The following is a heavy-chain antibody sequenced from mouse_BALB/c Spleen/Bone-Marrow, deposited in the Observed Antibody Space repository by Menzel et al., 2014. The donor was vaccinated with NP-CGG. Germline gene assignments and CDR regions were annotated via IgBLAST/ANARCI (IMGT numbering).Heavy chain of an antibody. V-gene: IGHV1-54*01. CDR3: ARWDYAMDY. CDR1: GYAFTNYL. J-gene: IGHJ4*01. Sequence: AQPQQSGAELVRPGTSAKVSCKASGYAFTNYLIEWVKQRPGQGLEWIGVINPGSGGTNYNEKFKGKATLTADKSSSTAYMQLSSLTSDDSAVSFCARWDYAMDYWGQGTSVTVSS. CDR2: INPGSGGT.